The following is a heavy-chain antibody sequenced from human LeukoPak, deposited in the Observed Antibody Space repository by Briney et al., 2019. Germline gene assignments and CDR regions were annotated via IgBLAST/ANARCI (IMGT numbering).Heavy chain of an antibody. J-gene: IGHJ5*02. D-gene: IGHD1-26*01. Sequence: PGGSLRLSCVASKFSFSNYWMSWVRQAPGKGLEWVADIKQDGSKEYYVDSVKGRYIISRDNAKNSLFLQMNSLRADDTAMYYCVSLWEEGAWGQGTLVTVSA. V-gene: IGHV3-7*01. CDR2: IKQDGSKE. CDR1: KFSFSNYW. CDR3: VSLWEEGA.